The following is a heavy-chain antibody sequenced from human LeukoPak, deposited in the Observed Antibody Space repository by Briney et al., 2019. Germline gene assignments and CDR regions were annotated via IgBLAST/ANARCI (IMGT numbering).Heavy chain of an antibody. D-gene: IGHD3-16*02. CDR3: ARAYQSLGGLSLPDH. CDR2: IHPNTGNP. J-gene: IGHJ5*02. V-gene: IGHV7-4-1*02. CDR1: GYTFTSYA. Sequence: ASVKVSCKASGYTFTSYAISWVRQAPGQGLEWMGWIHPNTGNPTYAQGFTERFVFSLDTSVGTTYLQISSLKAEDTAVYYCARAYQSLGGLSLPDHWGQGTLVTVSS.